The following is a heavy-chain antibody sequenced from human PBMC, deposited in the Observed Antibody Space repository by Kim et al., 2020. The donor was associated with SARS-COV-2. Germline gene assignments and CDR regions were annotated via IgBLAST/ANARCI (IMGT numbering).Heavy chain of an antibody. V-gene: IGHV3-23*01. Sequence: GGSLRLSCAASGFTFSSYAMIWVRQAPGKGLEWVSGISGSGVGTYYAGSVKGRFTISRDNSKNTLFLQMNSLRAGATAVYYCAKVSPRTQYRLPVYWAQGALVTLSS. CDR1: GFTFSSYA. J-gene: IGHJ4*02. CDR3: AKVSPRTQYRLPVY. CDR2: ISGSGVGT. D-gene: IGHD2-2*01.